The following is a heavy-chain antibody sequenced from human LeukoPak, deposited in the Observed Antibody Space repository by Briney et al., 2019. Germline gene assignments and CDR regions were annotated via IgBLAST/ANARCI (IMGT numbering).Heavy chain of an antibody. V-gene: IGHV1-18*01. Sequence: ASVKVSCKASGYSFTSYAITWVRQAPRPGLEWMGWITSYDGNTNYAHKSHSRVTTTTDTSTDTAYMELGSLGPDDTAVVYCARGYYGACDCWGQGTLVTVSS. CDR3: ARGYYGACDC. D-gene: IGHD4/OR15-4a*01. CDR1: GYSFTSYA. J-gene: IGHJ4*02. CDR2: ITSYDGNT.